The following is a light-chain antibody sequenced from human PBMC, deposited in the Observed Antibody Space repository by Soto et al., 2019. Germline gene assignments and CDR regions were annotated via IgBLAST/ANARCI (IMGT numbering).Light chain of an antibody. CDR1: SSDVGRYDY. CDR3: CSFAGSYSYV. Sequence: SVLTQPRSVSGSPGQSVTISCTGTSSDVGRYDYVSWYQQYPGEAPKLIIYDVTERPSGVPDRFSGSKSGNTASPTISGLRAEDEAAYSCCSFAGSYSYVFGSGTKVTVL. V-gene: IGLV2-11*01. CDR2: DVT. J-gene: IGLJ1*01.